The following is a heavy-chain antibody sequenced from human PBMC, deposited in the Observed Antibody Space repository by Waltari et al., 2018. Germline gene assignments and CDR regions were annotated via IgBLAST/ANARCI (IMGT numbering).Heavy chain of an antibody. CDR2: ISRRCSTI. J-gene: IGHJ4*02. Sequence: EVQLVESGGGLVQPGGSLRLSCAASGFTFSSYEMNWVRQAPGKGLGVVSYISRRCSTIYYADSVKGRFTISRDNAKNSLYLQMNSLRAEDTAVYYCARVRFLEWLSSPFDYWGQGTLVTVSS. CDR1: GFTFSSYE. CDR3: ARVRFLEWLSSPFDY. D-gene: IGHD3-3*01. V-gene: IGHV3-48*03.